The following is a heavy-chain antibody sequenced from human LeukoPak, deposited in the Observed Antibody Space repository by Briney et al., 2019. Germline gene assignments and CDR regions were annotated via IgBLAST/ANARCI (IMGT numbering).Heavy chain of an antibody. D-gene: IGHD3-10*01. Sequence: ASVKVSCKASGYTFTSYDINWVRQAPGKGLEWMGGFDPEDDETIYAQKFQGRVTMTEDTSTDTAYMELSSLRSEDTAVYYRATDPLFVVRGVITQGGVGYWGQGTLVTVSS. CDR2: FDPEDDET. CDR1: GYTFTSYD. J-gene: IGHJ4*02. V-gene: IGHV1-24*01. CDR3: ATDPLFVVRGVITQGGVGY.